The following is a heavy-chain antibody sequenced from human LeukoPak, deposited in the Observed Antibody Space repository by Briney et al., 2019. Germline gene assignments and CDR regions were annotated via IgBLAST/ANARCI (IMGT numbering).Heavy chain of an antibody. Sequence: PGGSLRLSCAASGFTFSSYELNWVRQAPGKGREWVSYISSSGSTIYYADSVKGRFTISRDNATNSLYLQMTSLRAEDTAVYYCGRVNGELYDFGSGYYDSFDYWGRGTLASVSS. CDR1: GFTFSSYE. J-gene: IGHJ4*02. V-gene: IGHV3-48*03. CDR3: GRVNGELYDFGSGYYDSFDY. CDR2: ISSSGSTI. D-gene: IGHD3-3*01.